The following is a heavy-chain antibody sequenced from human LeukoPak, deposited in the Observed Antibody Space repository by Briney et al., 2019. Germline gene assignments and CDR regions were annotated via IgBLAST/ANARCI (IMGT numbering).Heavy chain of an antibody. V-gene: IGHV3-30-3*01. CDR2: ISYDGSNK. Sequence: GRSLRLSCAASGFTFSSYAMHWVRRAPGKGLEWVAVISYDGSNKYYADSVKGRFIISRDNSKNTLYLQMNSLRAEDTAVYYCARGIAVAGLDYWGQGTLVTVSS. CDR3: ARGIAVAGLDY. J-gene: IGHJ4*02. CDR1: GFTFSSYA. D-gene: IGHD6-19*01.